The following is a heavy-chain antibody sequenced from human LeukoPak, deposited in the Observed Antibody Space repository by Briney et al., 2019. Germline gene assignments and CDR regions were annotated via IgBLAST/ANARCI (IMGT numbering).Heavy chain of an antibody. D-gene: IGHD2-15*01. CDR1: GFRFTTYW. CDR2: IYPGDSDT. CDR3: ARSKAVTEFDY. J-gene: IGHJ4*02. V-gene: IGHV5-51*01. Sequence: HGESLKISFQGSGFRFTTYWIGWVRPMPGKGLEWMGIIYPGDSDTRYSPSFQGQVTISADKSISTAYLQWSSLKSSDTAMYYCARSKAVTEFDYWGQGTLVTVSS.